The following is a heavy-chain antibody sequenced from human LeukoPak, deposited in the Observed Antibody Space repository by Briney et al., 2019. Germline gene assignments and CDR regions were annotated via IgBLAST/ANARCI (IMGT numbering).Heavy chain of an antibody. CDR1: GGTFNNYA. Sequence: SVKVSCKASGGTFNNYAISWVRQAPGQGLEWMGGIIPLFGTANYAQKFLGRVIITADESTSTTHMYLSSLKSEDTAVYYCAREWAGYGSGSCYYYWGQGTLVTVSS. J-gene: IGHJ4*02. CDR2: IIPLFGTA. D-gene: IGHD3-10*01. CDR3: AREWAGYGSGSCYYY. V-gene: IGHV1-69*13.